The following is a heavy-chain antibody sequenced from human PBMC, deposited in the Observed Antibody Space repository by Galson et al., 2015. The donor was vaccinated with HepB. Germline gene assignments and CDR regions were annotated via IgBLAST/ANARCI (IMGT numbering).Heavy chain of an antibody. J-gene: IGHJ3*02. CDR1: GYTFTSYG. CDR2: ISAYNGNT. CDR3: ARVYYDILTGYPTGAAFDI. Sequence: SVKVSCKASGYTFTSYGISWVRQAPGQGLEWMGWISAYNGNTNYAQKLQGRVTMTTDTSTSTAYMELRSLRSDDTAVYYCARVYYDILTGYPTGAAFDIWGQGTMVTVSS. V-gene: IGHV1-18*01. D-gene: IGHD3-9*01.